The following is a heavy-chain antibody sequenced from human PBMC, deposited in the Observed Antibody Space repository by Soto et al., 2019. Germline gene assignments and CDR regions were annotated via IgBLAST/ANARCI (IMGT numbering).Heavy chain of an antibody. CDR1: GGSFSGYY. CDR2: INHSGST. CDR3: ARDKITGLFDY. Sequence: QVQLQPWGAGLLKPSETLSLTCAVYGGSFSGYYWTWIRQPPGTGLEWIGEINHSGSTNYNPSLKRRVTISVDTSKNQFSLKLTSVSAADTTGYYCARDKITGLFDYWGQGTLVTVSS. V-gene: IGHV4-34*01. J-gene: IGHJ4*02. D-gene: IGHD2-8*02.